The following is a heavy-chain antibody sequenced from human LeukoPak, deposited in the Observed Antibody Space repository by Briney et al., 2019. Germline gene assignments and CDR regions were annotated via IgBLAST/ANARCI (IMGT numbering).Heavy chain of an antibody. D-gene: IGHD3-3*01. J-gene: IGHJ4*02. CDR2: INHSGGT. CDR1: GGSFSGYY. Sequence: SETQSLTCAVYGGSFSGYYWSWIRQPPGKGLEWIGEINHSGGTNYNPSLKSRVTISVDTSKNQFSLKLSSVTAADTAVYYCARHDDFWSGLDYWGQGTLVTVSS. CDR3: ARHDDFWSGLDY. V-gene: IGHV4-34*01.